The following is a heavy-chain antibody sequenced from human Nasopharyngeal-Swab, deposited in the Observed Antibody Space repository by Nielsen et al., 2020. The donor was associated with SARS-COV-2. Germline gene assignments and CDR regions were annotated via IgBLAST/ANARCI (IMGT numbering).Heavy chain of an antibody. CDR3: VRHRESSGWCFEH. V-gene: IGHV4-30-2*01. J-gene: IGHJ1*01. CDR2: IYHSGST. Sequence: SETLSLTCAVSGGSISSGGYSWSWIRQPPGKGLEWIGYIYHSGSTYYNPSLKSRVTISVDSSKTQFSLTVTSVTAADTAVYYCVRHRESSGWCFEHWGQGTPVTVSS. D-gene: IGHD6-19*01. CDR1: GGSISSGGYS.